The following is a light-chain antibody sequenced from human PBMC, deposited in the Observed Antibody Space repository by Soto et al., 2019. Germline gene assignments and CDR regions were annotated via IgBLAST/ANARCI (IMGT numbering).Light chain of an antibody. Sequence: QSALTQPASVSGSPGQSITISCTGTSSDVGGYNYVSWYQQHPGKAPKLMIYDVSNRPSGVSNRFSGSKSGNTASLTISGLQAEDEADYYCSSYTSSSTLLGVVFGGWTKLTVL. J-gene: IGLJ2*01. CDR2: DVS. CDR1: SSDVGGYNY. V-gene: IGLV2-14*01. CDR3: SSYTSSSTLLGVV.